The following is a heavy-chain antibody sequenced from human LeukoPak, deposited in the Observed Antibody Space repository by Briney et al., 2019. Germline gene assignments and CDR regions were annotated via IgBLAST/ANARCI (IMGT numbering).Heavy chain of an antibody. Sequence: GGSLRLSCAASGFTFSSYSMNWVRQAPGKGLEWVSSISSSNSYIYYADSVKGRFTISRDNAKNSLYLQMNSLRAEDTAVYYCARDRAYVVTTWESGMDVWGQGTTVTVSS. CDR2: ISSSNSYI. CDR1: GFTFSSYS. D-gene: IGHD2-21*02. V-gene: IGHV3-21*01. J-gene: IGHJ6*02. CDR3: ARDRAYVVTTWESGMDV.